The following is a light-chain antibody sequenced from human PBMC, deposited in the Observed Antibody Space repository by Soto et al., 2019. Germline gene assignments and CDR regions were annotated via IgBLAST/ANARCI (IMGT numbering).Light chain of an antibody. Sequence: QSALTQPASVSGSPGQSIAISCTGTSSDVGGYDYVSWYQQHPGKAPKLMIYDVSNRPSGVSNRCSGSKSDNTASLTISGLQAEDEADYYCSSYTSSSTYVFGTGTKLTVL. CDR2: DVS. CDR1: SSDVGGYDY. CDR3: SSYTSSSTYV. J-gene: IGLJ1*01. V-gene: IGLV2-14*01.